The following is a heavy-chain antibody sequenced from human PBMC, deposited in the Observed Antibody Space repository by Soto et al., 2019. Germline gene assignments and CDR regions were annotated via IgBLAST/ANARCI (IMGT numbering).Heavy chain of an antibody. CDR2: IYPGTSDV. Sequence: EVLLVQSGAEVKKPGESLKISCQGSGYSFASHWIVWVRQMPGKGLEWMGIIYPGTSDVRYSPSIQGQVTISADRSTTTAYLQWSSLKASDTAMYYCGLSSEQGRAVASTYWGQGTLVTVSS. J-gene: IGHJ4*02. V-gene: IGHV5-51*01. CDR3: GLSSEQGRAVASTY. CDR1: GYSFASHW. D-gene: IGHD6-19*01.